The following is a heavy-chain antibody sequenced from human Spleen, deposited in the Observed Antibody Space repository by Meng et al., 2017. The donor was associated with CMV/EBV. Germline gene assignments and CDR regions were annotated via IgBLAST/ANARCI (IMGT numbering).Heavy chain of an antibody. D-gene: IGHD5-12*01. CDR3: TRDGVATGDY. CDR2: VKEDGSEK. J-gene: IGHJ4*02. CDR1: GFTFSSYW. Sequence: GESLKISCAASGFTFSSYWMSWVRQAPGKGLEWVANVKEDGSEKYYVDSVRGRFTISRDNAKNSPFLQMNSLRVEDTAFYYCTRDGVATGDYWGQGTLVTVSS. V-gene: IGHV3-7*03.